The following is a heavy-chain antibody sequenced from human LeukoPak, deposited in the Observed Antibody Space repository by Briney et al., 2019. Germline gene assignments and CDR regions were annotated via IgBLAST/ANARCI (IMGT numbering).Heavy chain of an antibody. CDR3: AKGAYDYIEMGYFDD. D-gene: IGHD5-12*01. Sequence: GGSLRLSCAASGFTFSDYYMSWIRQAPGKGLEWVSYISSSGSTIYYADSVKGRFTISRDNAKNSLYLQMNSLRAEDTALYYCAKGAYDYIEMGYFDDWGQGTLVTVSS. CDR2: ISSSGSTI. J-gene: IGHJ4*02. CDR1: GFTFSDYY. V-gene: IGHV3-11*01.